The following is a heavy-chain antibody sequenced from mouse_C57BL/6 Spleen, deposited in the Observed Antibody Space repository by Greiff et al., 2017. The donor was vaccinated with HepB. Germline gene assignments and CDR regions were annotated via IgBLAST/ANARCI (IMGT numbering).Heavy chain of an antibody. Sequence: LMEPGPSVQISCKASGFTFTDYYMHWVKQSHGKSLEWIGLVYPYNGGTSYNQKFKGKATLTVDTSSSTAYMELNSLTSEDSAVYYCARAEYGNYPAWFAYWGQGTLVTVSA. CDR1: GFTFTDYY. V-gene: IGHV1-36*01. CDR2: VYPYNGGT. J-gene: IGHJ3*01. CDR3: ARAEYGNYPAWFAY. D-gene: IGHD2-1*01.